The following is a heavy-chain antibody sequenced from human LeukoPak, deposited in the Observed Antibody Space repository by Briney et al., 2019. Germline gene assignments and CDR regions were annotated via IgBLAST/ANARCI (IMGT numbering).Heavy chain of an antibody. CDR2: MNPNSGGA. CDR3: ARGVAVRAFDY. CDR1: GYTFTDYN. D-gene: IGHD3-10*01. J-gene: IGHJ4*02. Sequence: ASVKVSCKASGYTFTDYNIHWVRQAPGQGLEWMGWMNPNSGGANYAQKFQGRVTMTRDTSISTVYMELSRLRSDDTAMYYCARGVAVRAFDYWGQGTLVTVSS. V-gene: IGHV1-2*02.